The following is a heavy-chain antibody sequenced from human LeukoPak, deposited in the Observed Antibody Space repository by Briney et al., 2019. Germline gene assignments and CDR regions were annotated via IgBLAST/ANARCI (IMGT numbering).Heavy chain of an antibody. CDR1: GFTVSSNY. CDR3: ARGPAYYDFWSGYRGYFDY. J-gene: IGHJ4*02. V-gene: IGHV3-66*01. Sequence: GGSLRLSCAASGFTVSSNYMSWVRQAPGKGLEWVSVIYSGGSTYYADSVKGRFTISRDNSKNTLYLQMNSLRAEDTAVYYCARGPAYYDFWSGYRGYFDYWGQGTLVTVSS. D-gene: IGHD3-3*01. CDR2: IYSGGST.